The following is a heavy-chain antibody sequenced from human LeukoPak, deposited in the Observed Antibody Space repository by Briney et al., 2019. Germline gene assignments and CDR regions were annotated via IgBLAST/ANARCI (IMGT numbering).Heavy chain of an antibody. V-gene: IGHV3-23*01. CDR1: GLTFSRHA. J-gene: IGHJ4*02. Sequence: PGGSLRPSWEASGLTFSRHAMTWVRQAPGKGLERVSGITGSGGSTYHAEPVKGRFTISRDNSKNTLYLQMNSLRAEDTAVYYCATRPPSEAYYGVLDYWGQGTLVTVSS. CDR3: ATRPPSEAYYGVLDY. D-gene: IGHD3-16*01. CDR2: ITGSGGST.